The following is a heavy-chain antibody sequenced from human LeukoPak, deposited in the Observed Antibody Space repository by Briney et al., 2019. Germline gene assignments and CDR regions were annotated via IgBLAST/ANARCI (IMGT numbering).Heavy chain of an antibody. D-gene: IGHD1-1*01. Sequence: PGGSLRLSCVASGFPLSSYSINWIRQAPGKGLEWVSYISPSSGNIYYLDSVQGCFTVSRDNDRNSLFLQIDSPTAEDTAVYFCVRVKGTYFDYWGQGALVTVSS. J-gene: IGHJ4*02. CDR3: VRVKGTYFDY. V-gene: IGHV3-48*01. CDR2: ISPSSGNI. CDR1: GFPLSSYS.